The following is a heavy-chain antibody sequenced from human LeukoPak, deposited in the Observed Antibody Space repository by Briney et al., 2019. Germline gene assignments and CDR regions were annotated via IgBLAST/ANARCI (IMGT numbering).Heavy chain of an antibody. D-gene: IGHD2-2*01. Sequence: SVKVSCKASGGTFSSYAISWVRQAPGQGLEWMGGIIPIFGTANYAQKFQGRVTITADESTSTAYMELNSLRSEDTAVYYCASCSSTSCSDAFDIWGQGTMVTVSS. V-gene: IGHV1-69*13. CDR2: IIPIFGTA. CDR3: ASCSSTSCSDAFDI. J-gene: IGHJ3*02. CDR1: GGTFSSYA.